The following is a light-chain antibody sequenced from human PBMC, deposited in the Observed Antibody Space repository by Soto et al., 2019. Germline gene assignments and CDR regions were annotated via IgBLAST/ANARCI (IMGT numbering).Light chain of an antibody. Sequence: EIVLTQSPGTLSLSPGERATLSCRASQSVSSSYLAWYQQKPGQAPRLLIYGASSRATGIPDRFSGSGSGTDFTLTISRLEHDDFAVYYCQQYGSSPQSTFGEGTKVEIK. V-gene: IGKV3-20*01. CDR3: QQYGSSPQST. J-gene: IGKJ4*01. CDR1: QSVSSSY. CDR2: GAS.